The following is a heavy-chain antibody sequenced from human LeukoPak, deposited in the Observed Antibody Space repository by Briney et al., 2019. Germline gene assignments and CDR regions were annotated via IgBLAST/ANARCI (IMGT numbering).Heavy chain of an antibody. D-gene: IGHD5-12*01. CDR2: IYYSGST. CDR1: GGSISSGGYY. Sequence: SETLSLTCTVSGGSISSGGYYWSWIRQHPGKGLEWIGYIYYSGSTYYNPSLKSRVTISVDTSKNQFSLKLSSVTAADTAVYYCAGDNPRGHEDYWGQGTLVTVSS. CDR3: AGDNPRGHEDY. J-gene: IGHJ4*02. V-gene: IGHV4-31*03.